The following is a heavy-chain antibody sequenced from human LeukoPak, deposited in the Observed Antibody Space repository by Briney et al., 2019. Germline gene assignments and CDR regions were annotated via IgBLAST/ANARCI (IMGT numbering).Heavy chain of an antibody. V-gene: IGHV1-2*02. D-gene: IGHD3-16*01. CDR2: INPDSGFT. CDR3: APTAEAYTSWWKV. Sequence: ASVKVSCKASGYKFTDDYMHWVRQAPGQGLEFMGWINPDSGFTNYAQKFKGRVTMTRDTSISTAYLEVRSLTSNDTAVYYCAPTAEAYTSWWKVWGQGTLVTVSS. CDR1: GYKFTDDY. J-gene: IGHJ4*02.